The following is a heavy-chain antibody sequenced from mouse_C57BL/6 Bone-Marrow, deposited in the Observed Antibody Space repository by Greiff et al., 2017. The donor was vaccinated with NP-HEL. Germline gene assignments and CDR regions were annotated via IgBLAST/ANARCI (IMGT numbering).Heavy chain of an antibody. CDR2: ISDGGSYT. J-gene: IGHJ2*01. CDR3: ARDAYY. Sequence: EVQLVESGGGLVKPGGSLKLSCAASGFTFSSYAMSWVRQTPEKRLEWVATISDGGSYTYYPDNVKGRFTISRDNAKNNLYLQMSHLKSEDTAMYYCARDAYYWGQGTTLTVSS. V-gene: IGHV5-4*01. CDR1: GFTFSSYA.